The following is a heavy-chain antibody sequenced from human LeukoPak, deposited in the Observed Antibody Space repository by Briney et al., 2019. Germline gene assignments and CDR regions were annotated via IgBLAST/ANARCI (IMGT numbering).Heavy chain of an antibody. CDR1: GFTFSSYA. D-gene: IGHD3-22*01. J-gene: IGHJ4*02. CDR2: ISGSGGST. CDR3: AKDPSSDVYYFDY. V-gene: IGHV3-23*01. Sequence: PGGSLRLSCAASGFTFSSYAMSWVCQAPGKGLEWVSAISGSGGSTYYADSVKGRFTISRDNSKNTLYLQMNSLRAEDTAVYYCAKDPSSDVYYFDYWGQGTLVTVSS.